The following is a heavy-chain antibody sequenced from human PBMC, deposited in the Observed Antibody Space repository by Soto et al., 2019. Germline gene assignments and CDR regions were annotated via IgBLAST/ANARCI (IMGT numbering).Heavy chain of an antibody. J-gene: IGHJ4*02. D-gene: IGHD3-10*01. CDR1: GFTFSSYA. CDR2: ISYDGSNK. CDR3: ARDFGVYTMVRGVIDY. V-gene: IGHV3-30-3*01. Sequence: GGSLRLSCAASGFTFSSYAMHWVRQAPGKGLEWVAVISYDGSNKYYADSVKGRFTISRDNSKNTLYLQMNSLRAEDTAVYYCARDFGVYTMVRGVIDYWGQGTLVTAPQ.